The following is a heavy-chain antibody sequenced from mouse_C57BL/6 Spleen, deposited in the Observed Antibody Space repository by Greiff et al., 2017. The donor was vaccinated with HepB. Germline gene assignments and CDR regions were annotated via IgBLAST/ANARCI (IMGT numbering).Heavy chain of an antibody. V-gene: IGHV1-42*01. D-gene: IGHD1-1*02. Sequence: VQLQQSGPELVKPGASVKISCKASGYSFTGYYMNWVKQSPEKSLEWIGEINPSTGGTTYNQKFKAKATLTVDKSSSTAYMQLKSLTSEDSAVYYCARGLWPHYFDYWGQGTTLTVSS. CDR1: GYSFTGYY. CDR2: INPSTGGT. J-gene: IGHJ2*01. CDR3: ARGLWPHYFDY.